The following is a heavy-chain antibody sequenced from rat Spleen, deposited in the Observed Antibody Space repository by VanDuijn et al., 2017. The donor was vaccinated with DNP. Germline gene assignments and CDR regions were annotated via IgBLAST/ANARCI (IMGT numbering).Heavy chain of an antibody. J-gene: IGHJ1*01. CDR2: ISSDGRSP. CDR3: ARASGGARWYFDF. V-gene: IGHV5-22*01. CDR1: GFTFSDYY. Sequence: EVQLVESGGDLVQPGRSLKLSCEASGFTFSDYYMAWVRQAPTKGLELVTYISSDGRSPYYGDSVKGRFTISRDNAKNTLYLQMNSLRSEDTATYYCARASGGARWYFDFWGPGTMVTVSS. D-gene: IGHD1-4*01.